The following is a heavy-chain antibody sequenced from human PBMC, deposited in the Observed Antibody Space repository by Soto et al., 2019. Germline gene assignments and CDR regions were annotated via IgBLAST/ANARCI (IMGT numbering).Heavy chain of an antibody. J-gene: IGHJ3*02. D-gene: IGHD1-26*01. CDR3: ARPLSGRYQEAAFDI. CDR1: GCSFTTYW. CDR2: IYPGDSDT. Sequence: GGSLKISCECSGCSFTTYWIFFVRQMPGRGLDCMWIIYPGDSDTTYSPSFQCQVTISADKSISTAYLQWTSLKASDTAMYYCARPLSGRYQEAAFDIWGHGTMV. V-gene: IGHV5-51*01.